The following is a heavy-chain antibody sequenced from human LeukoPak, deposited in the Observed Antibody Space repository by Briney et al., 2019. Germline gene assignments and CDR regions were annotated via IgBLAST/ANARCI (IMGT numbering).Heavy chain of an antibody. CDR1: GFTFRNYG. CDR3: AKDPSGWLRIIDY. CDR2: ISSSSSNI. D-gene: IGHD5-12*01. J-gene: IGHJ4*02. V-gene: IGHV3-48*01. Sequence: PGGSLRLSCAASGFTFRNYGMNWVRQAPGKGLEWVSYISSSSSNIAYADSVKGRFTISRDNSKNTLYLQMNSLRAEDTAVYYCAKDPSGWLRIIDYWGQGTLVTVSS.